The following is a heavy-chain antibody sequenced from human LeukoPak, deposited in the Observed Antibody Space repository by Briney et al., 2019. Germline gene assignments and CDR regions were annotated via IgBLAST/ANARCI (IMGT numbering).Heavy chain of an antibody. CDR2: ISAYNGNT. V-gene: IGHV1-18*01. CDR1: GYTFTSYG. CDR3: ARGTYYYDSSGYSEYDY. J-gene: IGHJ4*02. Sequence: GAPVKVSCKASGYTFTSYGISWVRQAPGQGLEWMGWISAYNGNTNYAQKLQGRVTMTTDTSTSTAYMELRSLRSDDTAVYYCARGTYYYDSSGYSEYDYWGQGTLVTVSS. D-gene: IGHD3-22*01.